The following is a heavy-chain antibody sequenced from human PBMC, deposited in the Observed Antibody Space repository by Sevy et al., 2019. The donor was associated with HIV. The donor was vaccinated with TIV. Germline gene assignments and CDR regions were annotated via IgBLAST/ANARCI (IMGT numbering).Heavy chain of an antibody. CDR3: AGADPIVVVPAAKGGWFDP. CDR1: GYSISSGYY. Sequence: SETLSLTCAVSGYSISSGYYWDWIRQPPGKGLEWIGSIYHSGSTYYNPSLKSRVTISVDTSRNQFSLKLSSVTAADTAVYYGAGADPIVVVPAAKGGWFDPWGQGTLVTVSS. J-gene: IGHJ5*02. CDR2: IYHSGST. D-gene: IGHD2-2*01. V-gene: IGHV4-38-2*01.